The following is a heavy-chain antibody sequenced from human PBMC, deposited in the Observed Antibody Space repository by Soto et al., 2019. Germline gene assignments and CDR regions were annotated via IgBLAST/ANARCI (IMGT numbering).Heavy chain of an antibody. CDR3: VREQNMGAVKQFDY. CDR2: ISGTSGTR. D-gene: IGHD4-17*01. J-gene: IGHJ4*02. Sequence: EEQLVESGGGLVQPGGSLRLSCATSGFSFSGYSMNWVRQAPGKGLEWLSYISGTSGTRYYADSVKGRFTISRDNAKKSLYLQMNSLRDEDTAVYYCVREQNMGAVKQFDYWGQGTLVTVSS. CDR1: GFSFSGYS. V-gene: IGHV3-48*02.